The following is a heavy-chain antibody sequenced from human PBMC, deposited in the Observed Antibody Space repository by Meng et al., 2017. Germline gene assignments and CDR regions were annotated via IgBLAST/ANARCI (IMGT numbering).Heavy chain of an antibody. CDR3: AHRSSGLAASPYYFDY. CDR1: GFSLSNSGVG. CDR2: IYWNDDK. V-gene: IGHV2-5*01. J-gene: IGHJ4*02. Sequence: QLTVQGIVPTVMTPTQTLTLHCTFSGFSLSNSGVGLGWIRQPPGKALEWLALIYWNDDKRYSPSLKSRLTITKDTYKNQVVLTMTNMDPVDTATYYCAHRSSGLAASPYYFDYWGQGTLVTVSS. D-gene: IGHD6-13*01.